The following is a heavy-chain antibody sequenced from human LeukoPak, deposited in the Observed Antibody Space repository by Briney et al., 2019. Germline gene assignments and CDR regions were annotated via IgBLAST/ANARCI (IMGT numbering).Heavy chain of an antibody. CDR2: ISYDGSNK. V-gene: IGHV3-30*18. CDR1: GFTFSSYG. J-gene: IGHJ4*02. CDR3: AKDLDY. Sequence: PGRSLRLSCAASGFTFSSYGMHWVRQAPGKGLEWVAVISYDGSNKYYADSVKGRFTISRDNSKNTLYLQMNSLRAEDTAVYYCAKDLDYWGQGTPVTVSS.